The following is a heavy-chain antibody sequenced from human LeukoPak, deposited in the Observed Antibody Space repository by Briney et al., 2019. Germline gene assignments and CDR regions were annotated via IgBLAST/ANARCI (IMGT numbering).Heavy chain of an antibody. CDR3: ARHGDSSVWYVAY. CDR1: GGSISSYSYY. Sequence: PSETLSLTCTVSGGSISSYSYYWGWVRQPPGKGLEWIGSIYYSGTTYYNPSLKSRVTISVDTSNNQFSLRLSSVTAADTAAYYCARHGDSSVWYVAYWGQGTLVTVSS. CDR2: IYYSGTT. V-gene: IGHV4-39*01. J-gene: IGHJ4*02. D-gene: IGHD6-19*01.